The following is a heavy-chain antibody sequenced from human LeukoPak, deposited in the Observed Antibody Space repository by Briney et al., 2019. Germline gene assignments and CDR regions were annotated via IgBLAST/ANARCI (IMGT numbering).Heavy chain of an antibody. Sequence: SSVKVSCKASGYTFTGYYMHWVRQAPGQGLEWMGWINPNSGGTNYAQKFQGRVTMTRDTSISTAYMELSRLRSDDTAVYYCAENYYDGSGYYFDYWGQGTLVTVSS. J-gene: IGHJ4*02. CDR3: AENYYDGSGYYFDY. D-gene: IGHD3-22*01. CDR2: INPNSGGT. V-gene: IGHV1-2*02. CDR1: GYTFTGYY.